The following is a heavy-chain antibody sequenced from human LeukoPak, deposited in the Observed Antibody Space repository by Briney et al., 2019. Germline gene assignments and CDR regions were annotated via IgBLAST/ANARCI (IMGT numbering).Heavy chain of an antibody. J-gene: IGHJ4*02. CDR3: ALNPDYYGSGSFDY. CDR2: IKEDGSEK. D-gene: IGHD3-10*01. CDR1: GFTFSSYW. V-gene: IGHV3-7*01. Sequence: QPGGSLRLSCVASGFTFSSYWMSWVRQAPGKGLEWVADIKEDGSEKYYVDSVKGRFTISRDNAKNSLYLQMNSLRAEDTAVYYCALNPDYYGSGSFDYWGQGTLVTVSS.